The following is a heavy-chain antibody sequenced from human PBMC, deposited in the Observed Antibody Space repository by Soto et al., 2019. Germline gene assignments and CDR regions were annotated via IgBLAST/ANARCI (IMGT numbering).Heavy chain of an antibody. Sequence: GGSLRLSCAASGFTFSSYAMSWVRQAPGKGLEWVSAISGSGGSTYYADSVKGRFTISRDNSKNTLYLQMNSLRAEDTAVYYCARRGYCSGGSCGTLDYWGQGTLVTVSS. CDR1: GFTFSSYA. J-gene: IGHJ4*02. CDR3: ARRGYCSGGSCGTLDY. D-gene: IGHD2-15*01. V-gene: IGHV3-23*01. CDR2: ISGSGGST.